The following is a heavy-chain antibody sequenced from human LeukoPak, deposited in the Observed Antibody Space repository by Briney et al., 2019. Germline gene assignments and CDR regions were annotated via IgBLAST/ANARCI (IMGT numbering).Heavy chain of an antibody. J-gene: IGHJ4*02. V-gene: IGHV3-21*01. Sequence: GGSLRLSCAASGFTFSSYSMNWVRQAPGKGLEWVSSISSSSSYIYYADSVKGRFTISRDNAKNSLYLQMNSLRAEDTAVYYCARHALRWELRGKDYWGQGTLVTVSS. D-gene: IGHD1-26*01. CDR1: GFTFSSYS. CDR2: ISSSSSYI. CDR3: ARHALRWELRGKDY.